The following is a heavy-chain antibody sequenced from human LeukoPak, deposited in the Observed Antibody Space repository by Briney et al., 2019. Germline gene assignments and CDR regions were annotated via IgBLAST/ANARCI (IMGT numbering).Heavy chain of an antibody. CDR3: VKDRGWNTFDY. V-gene: IGHV3-7*01. CDR2: IKEDGGVK. D-gene: IGHD1/OR15-1a*01. Sequence: GGSLRLSCAASGFTFGVSWMSWVRQAPGKGLEWAGNIKEDGGVKNYVDSVKGRLTISRDNAKSSLFLQMNNLRVEDTAVYYCVKDRGWNTFDYWGQGTLVTVSS. CDR1: GFTFGVSW. J-gene: IGHJ4*02.